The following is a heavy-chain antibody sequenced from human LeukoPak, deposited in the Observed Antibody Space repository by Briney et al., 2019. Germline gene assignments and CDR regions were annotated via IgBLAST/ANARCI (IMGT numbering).Heavy chain of an antibody. D-gene: IGHD1-26*01. J-gene: IGHJ4*02. CDR3: ARPPGGSYFGLGPLLGY. CDR2: IDSSGFA. V-gene: IGHV4-39*07. CDR1: GDSISSSSFY. Sequence: PSETLSLTCTVSGDSISSSSFYWGWIRQPPGKGLEWIGSIDSSGFAYYNPSLKSRVTISVDTSKNQFSLKLSSVTAADTAVYYCARPPGGSYFGLGPLLGYWGQGTLVTVSS.